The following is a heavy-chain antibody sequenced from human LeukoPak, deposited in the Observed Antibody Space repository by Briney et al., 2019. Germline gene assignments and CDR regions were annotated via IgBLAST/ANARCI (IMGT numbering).Heavy chain of an antibody. CDR1: GGSLSGYY. CDR2: INHSGST. Sequence: PSETLSLTCAVYGGSLSGYYWSWIRQPPGKGLEWIGEINHSGSTNYNPSLKSRVTISVDTSKNQFSLKLSSVTAADTAVYYCARGRITMVRGVQNWFDPWGQGTLVTVSS. V-gene: IGHV4-34*01. CDR3: ARGRITMVRGVQNWFDP. D-gene: IGHD3-10*01. J-gene: IGHJ5*02.